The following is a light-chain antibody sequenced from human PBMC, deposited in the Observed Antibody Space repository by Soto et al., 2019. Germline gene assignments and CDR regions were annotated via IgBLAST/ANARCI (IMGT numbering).Light chain of an antibody. CDR3: QLYDSPYYT. V-gene: IGKV3-20*01. CDR2: GAS. CDR1: QSITSSY. Sequence: EIVLTQSPGTLSLSPGERATLSCRASQSITSSYLAWYQQKPGQAPRLLIYGASRRATDIPDRFSGSGSGTDFTLTISRLEPEDFAVYYCQLYDSPYYTVVQGPKVDIK. J-gene: IGKJ2*01.